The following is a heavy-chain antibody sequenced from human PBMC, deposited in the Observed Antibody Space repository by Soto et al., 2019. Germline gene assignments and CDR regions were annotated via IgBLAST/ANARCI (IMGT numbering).Heavy chain of an antibody. D-gene: IGHD1-7*01. Sequence: QEHLVESGGGVVQPGTSPRLSCAASGSIFRGYGMHWVRQAPGKGLEWVAVIWYDGSNKYYADSVKGRFTISRDNSKNMLYLQMDSLRAEDTAVYYCARDGIGGTVFRGFCDYWGQGTLVTISS. J-gene: IGHJ4*02. V-gene: IGHV3-33*01. CDR2: IWYDGSNK. CDR3: ARDGIGGTVFRGFCDY. CDR1: GSIFRGYG.